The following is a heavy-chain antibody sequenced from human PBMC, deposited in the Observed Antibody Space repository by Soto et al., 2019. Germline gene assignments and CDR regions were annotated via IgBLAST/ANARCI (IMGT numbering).Heavy chain of an antibody. V-gene: IGHV3-33*01. CDR3: ARDLLERRITPFAI. D-gene: IGHD1-1*01. J-gene: IGHJ3*02. Sequence: QVQLVESGGGVVQPGRSLRLSCAASGFTFSSYGMHWVRQAPGKGLEWVAVIWYDGSNTYYADSVKGRFTISRDNSKNTLYLQMNSLRAEDTAVYYCARDLLERRITPFAIWGQGTMVTVSS. CDR2: IWYDGSNT. CDR1: GFTFSSYG.